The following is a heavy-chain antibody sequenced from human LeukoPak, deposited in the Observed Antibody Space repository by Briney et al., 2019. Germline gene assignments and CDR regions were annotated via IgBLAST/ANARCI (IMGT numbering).Heavy chain of an antibody. J-gene: IGHJ6*04. D-gene: IGHD3-3*01. Sequence: GASVKVSCKASGYTFTGYYMHWVRQAPGQGLEWMGWTNPNSGGTNYAQKFQGRVTMTRDTSISTAYMELSRLRSDDTAVYYCARDSAIFGVVTMDVWGKGTTVTVSS. CDR1: GYTFTGYY. CDR2: TNPNSGGT. CDR3: ARDSAIFGVVTMDV. V-gene: IGHV1-2*02.